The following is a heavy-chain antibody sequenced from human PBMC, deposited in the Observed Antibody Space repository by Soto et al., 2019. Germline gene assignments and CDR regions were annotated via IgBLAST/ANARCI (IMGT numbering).Heavy chain of an antibody. D-gene: IGHD2-2*02. CDR2: ISAYNGNT. CDR1: GYTFTSYG. Sequence: ASVKVSCKASGYTFTSYGISWVRQAPGQGLEWMGWISAYNGNTNYAQKLQGRVTMTTDTSTSTAYMELRSLRSDDTAVYYCARDFIVVVPAAIEREGWFDPWGQGTLVTVSS. V-gene: IGHV1-18*01. J-gene: IGHJ5*02. CDR3: ARDFIVVVPAAIEREGWFDP.